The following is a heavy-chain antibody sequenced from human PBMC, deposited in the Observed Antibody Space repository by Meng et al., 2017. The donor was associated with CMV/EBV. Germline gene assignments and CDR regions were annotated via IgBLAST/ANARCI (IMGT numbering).Heavy chain of an antibody. D-gene: IGHD4-17*01. CDR2: ISSTGSDI. V-gene: IGHV3-21*01. CDR3: ARGVNPTVTTHWFDP. Sequence: GGSLRLSCAASGFTVSSNYMSWVCQAPGKGLEWVSSISSTGSDIYYADSVKGRFTISRDNAKNSLYLQMSSLRAEDTAVYYCARGVNPTVTTHWFDPWGQGALVTVSS. CDR1: GFTVSSNY. J-gene: IGHJ5*02.